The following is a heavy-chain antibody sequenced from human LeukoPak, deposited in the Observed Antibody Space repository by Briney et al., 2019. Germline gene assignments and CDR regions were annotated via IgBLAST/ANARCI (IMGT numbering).Heavy chain of an antibody. V-gene: IGHV3-48*03. D-gene: IGHD4-11*01. CDR3: ARIGDPTAADDAFDI. CDR1: GFTFSSYE. J-gene: IGHJ3*02. Sequence: GGSLRLSCAASGFTFSSYEMNWVRQAPGKGLEWVSYISSSGSTIYYADSVKGRFTISRDNAKNSLYLQMNSLRAEDTAVYYCARIGDPTAADDAFDIWGQGTMVTVSS. CDR2: ISSSGSTI.